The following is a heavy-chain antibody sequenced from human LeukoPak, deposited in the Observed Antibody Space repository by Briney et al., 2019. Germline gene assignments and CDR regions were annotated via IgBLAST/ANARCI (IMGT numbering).Heavy chain of an antibody. V-gene: IGHV1-69*13. CDR2: IIPTFGTA. J-gene: IGHJ3*02. CDR3: AREEREYCGGDCNDAFDI. D-gene: IGHD2-21*02. CDR1: GGTFSSYA. Sequence: SVKVSCKASGGTFSSYAISWVRQAPGQGLEWMGGIIPTFGTANYAQKFQGRVTITADESTSTAYMELSSLRSEDTAVYYCAREEREYCGGDCNDAFDIWGQGTMVTVSS.